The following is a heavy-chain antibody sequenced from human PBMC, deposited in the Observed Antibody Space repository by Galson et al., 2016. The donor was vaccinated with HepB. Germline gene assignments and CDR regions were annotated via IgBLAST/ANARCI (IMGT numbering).Heavy chain of an antibody. CDR1: GYTFTSSG. J-gene: IGHJ4*02. Sequence: SVKVSCKASGYTFTSSGISWVRQAPGQGLEWVGSISGYNGHIQYAQKFQDRVTVTADTSTSTAYMELRSLNSDDTAIYYCVRDYSYMPDYWGQGTLVTVSS. D-gene: IGHD2-15*01. CDR3: VRDYSYMPDY. CDR2: ISGYNGHI. V-gene: IGHV1-18*04.